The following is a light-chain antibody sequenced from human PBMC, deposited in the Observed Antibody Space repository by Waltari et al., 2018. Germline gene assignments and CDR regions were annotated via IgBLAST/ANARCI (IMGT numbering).Light chain of an antibody. Sequence: SSELTQDPAVSVALGQTVRITCQGDSLRRYYASWYQQRPGQASILVLYGQDNTPTGIPDRVSGSTSGNTASLTITGAQAEDEADYYCLSRDTSSTRLFGGGTRLTV. V-gene: IGLV3-19*01. CDR3: LSRDTSSTRL. CDR1: SLRRYY. CDR2: GQD. J-gene: IGLJ2*01.